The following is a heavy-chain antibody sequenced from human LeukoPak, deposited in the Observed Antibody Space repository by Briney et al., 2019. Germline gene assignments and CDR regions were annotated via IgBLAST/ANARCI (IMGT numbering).Heavy chain of an antibody. J-gene: IGHJ4*02. CDR3: AKSRGIYCRSSSCSFDY. Sequence: GGSLRLSCAASGFTFSNYTMSWVRQAQGKGLEWVSTVIASVTNSYYADSVKGRFTISRDTSKNTLYLQMNILRAQDTAVCFCAKSRGIYCRSSSCSFDYWGQGILVTVSS. D-gene: IGHD2-2*01. CDR2: VIASVTNS. CDR1: GFTFSNYT. V-gene: IGHV3-23*01.